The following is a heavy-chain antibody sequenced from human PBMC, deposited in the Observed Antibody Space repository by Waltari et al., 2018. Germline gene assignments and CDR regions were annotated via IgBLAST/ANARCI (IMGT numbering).Heavy chain of an antibody. J-gene: IGHJ5*02. CDR2: IYNSGNM. Sequence: QVQLQESGPGLLKPAQTLSLTCAVSGGSINRGGVSWTWIRQRPGTGLEWIGNIYNSGNMFYNPSLRSRVSMSVDTSKNQFSLRLSSVTAADTAVYFCAIDRNTRFDPWGQGPWSPSPQ. D-gene: IGHD3-16*02. CDR3: AIDRNTRFDP. CDR1: GGSINRGGVS. V-gene: IGHV4-31*11.